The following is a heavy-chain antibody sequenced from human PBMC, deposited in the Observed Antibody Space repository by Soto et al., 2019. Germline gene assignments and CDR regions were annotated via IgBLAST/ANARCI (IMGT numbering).Heavy chain of an antibody. CDR2: INAGNGNT. V-gene: IGHV1-3*05. J-gene: IGHJ5*02. Sequence: QVQLVQSGAEERKPGASVKVSCKSSGYTFTRYAMHWVRHAPGQRLEWMGWINAGNGNTKYSQKFQGRVTITRDTSANTAYMELSSLRSEDTAVYYCARDLSGFDPWGQGTLVTVSS. CDR3: ARDLSGFDP. CDR1: GYTFTRYA.